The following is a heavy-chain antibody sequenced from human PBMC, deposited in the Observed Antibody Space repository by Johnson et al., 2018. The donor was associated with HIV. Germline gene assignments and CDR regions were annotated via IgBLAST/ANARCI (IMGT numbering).Heavy chain of an antibody. CDR1: GFTFDDYA. CDR2: ISWNSRSI. V-gene: IGHV3-9*01. D-gene: IGHD6-13*01. Sequence: VQLVESGGGLVQPGRSLRLSCAASGFTFDDYAMHWVRQAPGKGLEWVSGISWNSRSIGYADSVKGRFPISRDNAKNSLYLQMNSLRVDDTAVYYCARQGGRLSWGGAFDIWGQGSTVSVSS. CDR3: ARQGGRLSWGGAFDI. J-gene: IGHJ3*02.